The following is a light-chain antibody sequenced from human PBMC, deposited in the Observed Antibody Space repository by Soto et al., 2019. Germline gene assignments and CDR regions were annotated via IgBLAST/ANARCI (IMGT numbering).Light chain of an antibody. J-gene: IGKJ4*01. V-gene: IGKV1-9*01. CDR3: QQHNSYPLT. Sequence: DIQLTQSPSFLSASVGDRVTITCRASQGISSYLAWYQQKPGKAPKLLIYAASTLQGGVPSRFSGSGSGTEFTLTISSLQPGDFATYYCQQHNSYPLTFGGGTKVEIK. CDR2: AAS. CDR1: QGISSY.